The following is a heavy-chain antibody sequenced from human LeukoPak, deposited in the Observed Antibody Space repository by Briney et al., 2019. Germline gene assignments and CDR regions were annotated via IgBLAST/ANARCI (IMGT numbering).Heavy chain of an antibody. D-gene: IGHD5-12*01. CDR2: IYYSGGT. CDR1: GGSISSSSYY. J-gene: IGHJ6*02. V-gene: IGHV4-31*03. CDR3: ASSEATATPPPYSMDV. Sequence: SETLSLTCTVSGGSISSSSYYWSWIRQHPGKGLEWIGYIYYSGGTFYNPSLKSRVTISVDTSNNQFSLKLSSVTAADTAVYYCASSEATATPPPYSMDVWGQGTTVTVSS.